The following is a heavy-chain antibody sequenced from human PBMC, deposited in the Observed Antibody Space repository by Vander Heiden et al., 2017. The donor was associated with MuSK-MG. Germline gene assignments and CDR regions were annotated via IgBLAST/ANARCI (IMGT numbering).Heavy chain of an antibody. Sequence: QVQLQQWGAGLLKPSETLSLTCAVYGGSFSGYYWSWIRHPPGKGLEWIGEINHSGSTNYNPSLKSRVTISVDTSKNQFSLKLSSVTAADTAVYYCARGRRAGTPFYWGQGTLVTVSS. V-gene: IGHV4-34*01. CDR1: GGSFSGYY. CDR2: INHSGST. J-gene: IGHJ4*02. CDR3: ARGRRAGTPFY. D-gene: IGHD6-19*01.